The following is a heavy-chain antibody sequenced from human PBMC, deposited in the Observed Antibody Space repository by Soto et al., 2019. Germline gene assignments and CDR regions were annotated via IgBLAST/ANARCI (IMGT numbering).Heavy chain of an antibody. CDR1: GGTFSSYA. D-gene: IGHD3-22*01. CDR2: IIPIFGTA. CDR3: ASEHAHSSGPENPHAFDI. V-gene: IGHV1-69*12. Sequence: QVPLVQSGAEVKKPGSSVKVSCKASGGTFSSYAISWVRQAPGQGLEWMGGIIPIFGTANYAQKFQGRVTITADESTSTAYMELSSLRSEDTAVYYCASEHAHSSGPENPHAFDIWGQGTMVTVSS. J-gene: IGHJ3*02.